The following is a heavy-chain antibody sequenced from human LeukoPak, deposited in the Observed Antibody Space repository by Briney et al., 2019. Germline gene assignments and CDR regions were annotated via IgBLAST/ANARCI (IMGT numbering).Heavy chain of an antibody. CDR2: IKSKTDGETT. D-gene: IGHD3-10*01. V-gene: IGHV3-15*01. J-gene: IGHJ4*02. Sequence: GGSLRLSCADSGFTFTNAWMSWVRQAPGKGLEWIGRIKSKTDGETTNYAEPVRGRFTISRDDSKSAVYLQMNSLKIEDTAVYYCTTDLGTYYHGSQRLIPIDYWGQGTLVTVSS. CDR1: GFTFTNAW. CDR3: TTDLGTYYHGSQRLIPIDY.